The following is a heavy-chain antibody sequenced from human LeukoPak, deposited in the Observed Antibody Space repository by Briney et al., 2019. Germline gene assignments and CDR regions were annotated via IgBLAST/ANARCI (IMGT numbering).Heavy chain of an antibody. CDR2: ISGSGGST. V-gene: IGHV3-23*01. Sequence: GGSLRLSCAASGFTFSSYAMSWVRQAPGKGLERVSAISGSGGSTYYADSVKGRFTISRDNSKNTLYLQMNSLRAEDTAVYYCAKDPAKWFGEVKRNEYYFDYWGQGTLVTVSS. CDR3: AKDPAKWFGEVKRNEYYFDY. CDR1: GFTFSSYA. D-gene: IGHD3-10*01. J-gene: IGHJ4*02.